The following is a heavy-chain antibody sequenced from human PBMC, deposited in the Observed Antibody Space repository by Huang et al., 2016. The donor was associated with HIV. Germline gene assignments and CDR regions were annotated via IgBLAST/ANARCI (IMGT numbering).Heavy chain of an antibody. CDR2: IKQDESEK. V-gene: IGHV3-7*01. J-gene: IGHJ6*02. CDR3: ATKTAAMDI. CDR1: FRFGASW. Sequence: FRFGASWMSWVRQSPGKGLEWVANIKQDESEKYYVDSVNGRFNISRDNAKKVLFLEMNNVRVEDTATYYCATKTAAMDIWGQGTTVTVS. D-gene: IGHD1-7*01.